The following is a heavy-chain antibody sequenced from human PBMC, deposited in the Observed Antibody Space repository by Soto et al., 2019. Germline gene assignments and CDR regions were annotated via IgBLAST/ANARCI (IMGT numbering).Heavy chain of an antibody. J-gene: IGHJ6*02. V-gene: IGHV3-7*03. CDR1: GFTFGDYW. Sequence: QPGGSLRLSCAASGFTFGDYWMSWVRQAPGKGLEWVAHIKKDGSENYYVDSVTGRFTVSRDNTKNSLYLQMNSLRAEDTAVYYCAREIDFWSGYSMRYYGMDVWGQGTTVTVSS. CDR2: IKKDGSEN. CDR3: AREIDFWSGYSMRYYGMDV. D-gene: IGHD3-3*01.